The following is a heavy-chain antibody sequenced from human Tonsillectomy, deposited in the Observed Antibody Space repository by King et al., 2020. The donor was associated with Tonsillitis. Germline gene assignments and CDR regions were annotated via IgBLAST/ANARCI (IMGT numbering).Heavy chain of an antibody. CDR2: IYYTGST. J-gene: IGHJ4*02. D-gene: IGHD4-23*01. V-gene: IGHV4-59*01. Sequence: VQLQESGPGLVKPSETLSLTCTVSGGSISAYYWSWIRQPPGKGLEWIAYIYYTGSTNYNPSLNSRVTISLDTSQNQFSLKLSSVTAEDTAVYYCARGTGWEFLGNFDYWGQGTLVTVSS. CDR3: ARGTGWEFLGNFDY. CDR1: GGSISAYY.